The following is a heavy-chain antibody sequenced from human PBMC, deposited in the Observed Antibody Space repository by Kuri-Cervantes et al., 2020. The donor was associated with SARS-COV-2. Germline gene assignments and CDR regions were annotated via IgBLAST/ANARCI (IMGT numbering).Heavy chain of an antibody. CDR3: AREPTRDIVVVPAAPLDY. CDR1: GYTFTSYY. J-gene: IGHJ4*02. CDR2: INPSGGST. Sequence: ASVKVSCKASGYTFTSYYMHWVRQAPGQGLEWMGIINPSGGSTSYAQKFQGRVTMTRDTSTSTVYMELSGLRSEDTAVYYCAREPTRDIVVVPAAPLDYWGQGTLVTVSS. V-gene: IGHV1-46*03. D-gene: IGHD2-2*01.